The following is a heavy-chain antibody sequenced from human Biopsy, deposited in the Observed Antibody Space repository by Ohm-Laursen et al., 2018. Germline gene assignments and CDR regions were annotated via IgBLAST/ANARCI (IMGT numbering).Heavy chain of an antibody. CDR2: INPNSGNA. CDR3: ARVPAYPSIDGYYGLDL. V-gene: IGHV1-2*02. Sequence: GASVKASCKASGYTFAGYYLHCVRQAPGHGLEWMGWINPNSGNANYAQSFQGRLTVTRDTSISTAYMELTSLTFDDTAIYYCARVPAYPSIDGYYGLDLWGQGTTVIVSS. J-gene: IGHJ6*02. CDR1: GYTFAGYY. D-gene: IGHD3-9*01.